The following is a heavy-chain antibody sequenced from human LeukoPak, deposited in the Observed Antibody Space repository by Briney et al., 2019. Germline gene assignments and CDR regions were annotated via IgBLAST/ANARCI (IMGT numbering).Heavy chain of an antibody. J-gene: IGHJ4*02. D-gene: IGHD4-17*01. Sequence: QPGGSLRLSCAASGFTFSSYGMHWVRQAPGKGLEWVAFIRYDGSNKYYADSVKGRFTISRDNSKNTLYLEMNDLRSEDTAVYYCAKGHYFGDLGGGNFDLWGQGTLVTVSS. CDR2: IRYDGSNK. CDR3: AKGHYFGDLGGGNFDL. CDR1: GFTFSSYG. V-gene: IGHV3-30*02.